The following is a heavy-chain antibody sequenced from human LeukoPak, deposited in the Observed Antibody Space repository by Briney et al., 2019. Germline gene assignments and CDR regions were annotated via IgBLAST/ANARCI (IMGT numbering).Heavy chain of an antibody. V-gene: IGHV4-59*01. CDR2: IYYSGST. J-gene: IGHJ5*02. D-gene: IGHD5-18*01. CDR1: GGSITPYF. Sequence: PSETLSLTCTVSGGSITPYFWNWIRRPPGKGLEWIGYIYYSGSTNYNPSLKSRVTISVDTSKNQVSLRLRSVTAADTAVYYCARADTQLPDRWGQGTLVIVSS. CDR3: ARADTQLPDR.